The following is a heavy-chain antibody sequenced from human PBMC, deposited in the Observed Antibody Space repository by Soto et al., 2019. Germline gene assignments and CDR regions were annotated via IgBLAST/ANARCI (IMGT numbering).Heavy chain of an antibody. CDR3: SKSAIIGVPAARYWYLVL. V-gene: IGHV3-23*01. J-gene: IGHJ2*01. CDR1: GFTFSNSA. D-gene: IGHD2-2*01. CDR2: ISGSGGTI. Sequence: PGGSLRLSCAASGFTFSNSAMSWVRQPPGKGLEWVSVISGSGGTIYYTDSVKGRFTISRDNSKNTLYLQMNNLSVEDTALFYCSKSAIIGVPAARYWYLVLWGRGTLVTV.